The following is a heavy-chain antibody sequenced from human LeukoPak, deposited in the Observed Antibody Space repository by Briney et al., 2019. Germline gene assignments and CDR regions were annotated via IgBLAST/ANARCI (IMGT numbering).Heavy chain of an antibody. CDR3: AREDPAVDY. V-gene: IGHV3-7*01. J-gene: IGHJ4*02. Sequence: GGSLRLSCAASGFTVSSNYMSWVRQAPGKGLEWVANIKQDGSEKYYVDSVKGRFTISRDNAKNSLYLQMNSLRAEDTAVYYCAREDPAVDYWGQGTLVTVSS. CDR2: IKQDGSEK. CDR1: GFTVSSNY.